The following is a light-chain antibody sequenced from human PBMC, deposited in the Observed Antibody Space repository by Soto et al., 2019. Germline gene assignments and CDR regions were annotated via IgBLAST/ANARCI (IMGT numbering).Light chain of an antibody. Sequence: EIVLTQSPGTLSLSPGERATLSCRASQSVSSSYLAWYQHKPGQTPRLLIYDTSNRATGIPARFSGSGSGTDFTLTISSLEPEDFAVYYCQQRSNWPPKWTFGQGTKVDIK. J-gene: IGKJ1*01. CDR1: QSVSSSY. CDR3: QQRSNWPPKWT. V-gene: IGKV3D-20*02. CDR2: DTS.